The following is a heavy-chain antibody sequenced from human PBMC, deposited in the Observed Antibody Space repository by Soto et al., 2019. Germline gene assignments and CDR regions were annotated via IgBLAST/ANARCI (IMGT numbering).Heavy chain of an antibody. CDR1: GYTFTSYD. CDR3: ARAYNCSGGSCYSSFDY. CDR2: MNPNSGNT. J-gene: IGHJ4*02. Sequence: VASVKVSCKASGYTFTSYDINWVRQATGQGLEWMGWMNPNSGNTGYAQKFQGRVTMTRNTSISTAYMELSRLRSDDTAVYYCARAYNCSGGSCYSSFDYWGQGTLVTVSS. D-gene: IGHD2-15*01. V-gene: IGHV1-8*01.